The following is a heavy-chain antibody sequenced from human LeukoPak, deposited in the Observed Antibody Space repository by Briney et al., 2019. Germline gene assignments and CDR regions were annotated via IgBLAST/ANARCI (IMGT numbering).Heavy chain of an antibody. J-gene: IGHJ4*02. CDR1: GFTFSTYA. CDR2: ISGGGDTT. V-gene: IGHV3-23*01. CDR3: AYGSGTYYRGFDY. Sequence: GGSLRLSCAASGFTFSTYAMTWVRQAPGKGLEWVSAISGGGDTTYSAASVKGRFTISRDNSKNTLYLQMSSLRAEDTAVYYCAYGSGTYYRGFDYWGQGTLVTVSS. D-gene: IGHD3-10*01.